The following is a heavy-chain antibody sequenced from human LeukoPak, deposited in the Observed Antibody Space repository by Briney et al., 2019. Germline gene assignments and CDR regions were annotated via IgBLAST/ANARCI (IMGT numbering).Heavy chain of an antibody. V-gene: IGHV3-11*01. CDR2: IGGSGTTI. CDR3: ARFAGSGSYYIDY. CDR1: GYSISSGYY. Sequence: LSLTCTVSGYSISSGYYWGWIRQPPGKGLEWVSYIGGSGTTIFYAHSVKGRFTISRDNAKNSLYLQMNSLRAEDTAVYYCARFAGSGSYYIDYWGQGTLITVSS. J-gene: IGHJ4*02. D-gene: IGHD3-10*01.